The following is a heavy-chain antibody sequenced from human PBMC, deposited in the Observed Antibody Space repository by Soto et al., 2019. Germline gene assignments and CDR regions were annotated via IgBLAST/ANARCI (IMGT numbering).Heavy chain of an antibody. D-gene: IGHD4-17*01. CDR1: GFTVSSNY. V-gene: IGHV3-23*04. CDR3: APTGYGDYGGYYYYYGMDV. Sequence: EVQLVESGGGLIQPGGSLRLSCAASGFTVSSNYMSWVRQAPGKGLEWVSAISGSGGSTYYADSVKGRFTISRDNSKNTLYLQMNSLRAEDTAVYYCAPTGYGDYGGYYYYYGMDVWGQGTTVTVSS. CDR2: ISGSGGST. J-gene: IGHJ6*02.